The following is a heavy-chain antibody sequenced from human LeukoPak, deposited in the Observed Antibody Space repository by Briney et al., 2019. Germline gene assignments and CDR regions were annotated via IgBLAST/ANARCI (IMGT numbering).Heavy chain of an antibody. J-gene: IGHJ5*02. CDR1: GGSISSYY. CDR2: IYTSGST. Sequence: SETLSLTCTVSGGSISSYYWSWIRQPAGKGLEWIGRIYTSGSTNYNPSLKSRVTISVDTSKNQFSLKLSSVTAADTAVYYCARGLGSYSSSRPAWFDPWGQGTLVTVSS. D-gene: IGHD6-13*01. V-gene: IGHV4-4*07. CDR3: ARGLGSYSSSRPAWFDP.